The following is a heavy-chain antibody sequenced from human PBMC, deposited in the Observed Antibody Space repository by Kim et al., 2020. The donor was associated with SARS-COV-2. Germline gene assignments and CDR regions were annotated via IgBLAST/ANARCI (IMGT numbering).Heavy chain of an antibody. D-gene: IGHD2-8*01. Sequence: PSLKSRLTITKDTSKNQVVLTMTNMDPVDTATYYCAHNTNNLHAYYFDYWGQGTLVTVSS. CDR3: AHNTNNLHAYYFDY. V-gene: IGHV2-5*01. J-gene: IGHJ4*02.